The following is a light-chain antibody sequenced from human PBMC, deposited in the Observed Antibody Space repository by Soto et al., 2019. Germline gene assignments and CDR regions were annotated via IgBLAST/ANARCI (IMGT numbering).Light chain of an antibody. V-gene: IGKV3-20*01. CDR3: QHYAAAPIT. J-gene: IGKJ5*01. Sequence: TVLTQSPVTLSLSPGERATLSCRASQSVGGNVAWYQQKPGQAPKLLISGASSRAPCIPDRFSGRWSGADFTLSISRLEPEDFALYYFQHYAAAPITFGQGTRLDI. CDR1: QSVGGN. CDR2: GAS.